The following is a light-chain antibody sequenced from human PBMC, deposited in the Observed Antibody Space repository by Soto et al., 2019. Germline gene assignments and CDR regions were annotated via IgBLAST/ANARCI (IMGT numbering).Light chain of an antibody. J-gene: IGKJ1*01. Sequence: VLRQSPGPLALSAGERTPLSCRASQSVSSSYLAWYQQKPGQAPRLLIYGASNRATGIPDRFSGSGSGTDLTLTISRLEPEDFAVYYCQQYGSSPRTFGQGTKVDIK. CDR1: QSVSSSY. V-gene: IGKV3-20*01. CDR3: QQYGSSPRT. CDR2: GAS.